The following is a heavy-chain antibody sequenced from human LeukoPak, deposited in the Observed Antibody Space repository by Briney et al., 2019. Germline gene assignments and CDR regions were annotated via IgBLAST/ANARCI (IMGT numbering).Heavy chain of an antibody. D-gene: IGHD6-6*01. CDR3: AREASSSSSYYYYGMDV. J-gene: IGHJ6*02. CDR2: IYYSGST. Sequence: SETLSLTCTVSGGSISSGGYYWSWIRQHPGKGLEWIGYIYYSGSTYYNPSLKSRVTISVDTSKNQFSLKLSSVTAADTAVYYCAREASSSSSYYYYGMDVWGQGTTVTVCS. V-gene: IGHV4-31*03. CDR1: GGSISSGGYY.